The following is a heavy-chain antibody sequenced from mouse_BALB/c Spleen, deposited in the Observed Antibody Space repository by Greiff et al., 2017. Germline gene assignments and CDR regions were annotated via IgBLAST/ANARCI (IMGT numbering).Heavy chain of an antibody. CDR2: ISSGGST. V-gene: IGHV5-6-5*01. CDR1: GFTFSSYA. J-gene: IGHJ1*01. Sequence: DVMLVESGGGLVKPGGSLKLSCAASGFTFSSYAMSWVRQTPEKRLEWVASISSGGSTYYPDSVKGRFTISRDNARNILYLQMSSLRSEDTAMYYCARGARRLDWYFDVWGAGTTVTVSS. CDR3: ARGARRLDWYFDV. D-gene: IGHD3-2*02.